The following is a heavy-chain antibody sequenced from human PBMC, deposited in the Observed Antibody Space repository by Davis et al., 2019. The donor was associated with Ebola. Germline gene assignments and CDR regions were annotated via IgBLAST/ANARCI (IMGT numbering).Heavy chain of an antibody. CDR3: ARELPNWGLDS. V-gene: IGHV4-61*01. CDR1: GGSVSSGSYY. J-gene: IGHJ4*02. Sequence: MPSETLSLTCTVSGGSVSSGSYYWSWIRQPPGKGLEWIGYIYYSGITNYNPSLKSRVTISVDTSKNQFSLKLSSVTAADTAVYYCARELPNWGLDSWGQGTLVTVSS. CDR2: IYYSGIT. D-gene: IGHD7-27*01.